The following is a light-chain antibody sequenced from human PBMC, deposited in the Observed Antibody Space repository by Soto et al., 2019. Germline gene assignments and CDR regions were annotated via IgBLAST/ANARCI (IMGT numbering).Light chain of an antibody. CDR1: QSVSSW. CDR3: QQYNNYWT. J-gene: IGKJ1*01. CDR2: EAA. V-gene: IGKV1-5*03. Sequence: DIQMTQSPSTLSASVGDRVTITCRASQSVSSWLAWYQQKPGKAPKLLIYEAATLESGVPPRFSGRGSGTEFTLTISSLQPDDFATYYCQQYNNYWTFGQGTKVEIK.